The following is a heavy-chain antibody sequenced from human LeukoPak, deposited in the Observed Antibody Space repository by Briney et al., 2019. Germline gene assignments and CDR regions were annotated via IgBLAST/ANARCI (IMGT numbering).Heavy chain of an antibody. CDR3: ARDVAGATTFDF. CDR2: LSHTGSS. V-gene: IGHV4-38-2*02. Sequence: SETLSLTCTVSGGSISSYYWGWIRQPPGEGLEWIGSLSHTGSSFYNPSLKSRVTISVDTSKNHFSLRLTSVTAADTAVYYCARDVAGATTFDFWGQGTLVTVSS. CDR1: GGSISSYY. J-gene: IGHJ4*02. D-gene: IGHD1-26*01.